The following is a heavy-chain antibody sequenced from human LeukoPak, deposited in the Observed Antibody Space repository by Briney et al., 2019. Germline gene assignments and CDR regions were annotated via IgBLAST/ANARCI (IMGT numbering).Heavy chain of an antibody. V-gene: IGHV4-34*01. CDR3: AREGSDDFWSGYTYNWFDP. Sequence: SETLSLTCAVYGGSFSGYYWSWIRQPPGKGLEWIGEINHSGSTNYNPSLKSRVTISVDTSKNQFSLKLSSVTAADTAVYYCAREGSDDFWSGYTYNWFDPWGQGTLVTVSS. J-gene: IGHJ5*02. D-gene: IGHD3-3*01. CDR2: INHSGST. CDR1: GGSFSGYY.